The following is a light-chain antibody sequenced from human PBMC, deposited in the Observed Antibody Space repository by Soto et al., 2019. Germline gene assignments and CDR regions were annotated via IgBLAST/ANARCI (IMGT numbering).Light chain of an antibody. CDR3: TSYAGTYSFFYV. V-gene: IGLV2-8*01. J-gene: IGLJ1*01. CDR2: EVS. CDR1: SSDVGAYNY. Sequence: QSALTQPPSASGSPGQSVTISCPGTSSDVGAYNYVSWYQQLPGKAPKLIIYEVSKRPSGVPDRFSGSKSGNAASLTVSGLQAEDEADYYCTSYAGTYSFFYVFRTGTKLTVL.